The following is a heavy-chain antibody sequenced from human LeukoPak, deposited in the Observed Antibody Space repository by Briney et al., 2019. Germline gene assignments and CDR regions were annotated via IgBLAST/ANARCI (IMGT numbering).Heavy chain of an antibody. CDR3: ARGWCSGGSCYSGFDY. Sequence: SVKVSCKASGGTFSSYAISWVRQAPGQGHEWMGGIIPIFGTANYAQKFQGRVTITADESTSTAYMELSSLRSEDTAVYYCARGWCSGGSCYSGFDYWGQGTLVTVSS. CDR1: GGTFSSYA. J-gene: IGHJ4*02. V-gene: IGHV1-69*13. D-gene: IGHD2-15*01. CDR2: IIPIFGTA.